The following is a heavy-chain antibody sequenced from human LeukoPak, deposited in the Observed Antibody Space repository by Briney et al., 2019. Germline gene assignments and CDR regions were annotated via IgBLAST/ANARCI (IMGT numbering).Heavy chain of an antibody. CDR1: GGSISSYY. V-gene: IGHV4-59*03. CDR3: AQGYRYGRFDY. CDR2: IHYSGGT. D-gene: IGHD5-18*01. Sequence: PSETLSLTCTVSGGSISSYYWSCIRQPPGKGLEWIGFIHYSGGTNYNPSLKSRVTISVDTSKNQFSLNLSSVTAADTAVYYCAQGYRYGRFDYWGQGTLVTVSS. J-gene: IGHJ4*02.